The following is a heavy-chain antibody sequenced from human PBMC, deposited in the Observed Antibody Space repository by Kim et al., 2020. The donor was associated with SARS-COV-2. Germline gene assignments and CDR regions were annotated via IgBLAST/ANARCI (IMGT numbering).Heavy chain of an antibody. CDR3: AKDSRAYGSEKSFDY. CDR1: RFTFSSYF. CDR2: ISANGRST. D-gene: IGHD3-10*01. V-gene: IGHV3-23*01. Sequence: GGSLRLSCAASRFTFSSYFMNWVRQAPGKGLEWVSTISANGRSTYYADSVKGRFTTSRDNSENTLFLQMNSLRAEDTAVYYCAKDSRAYGSEKSFDYWGQGTLVTVSS. J-gene: IGHJ4*02.